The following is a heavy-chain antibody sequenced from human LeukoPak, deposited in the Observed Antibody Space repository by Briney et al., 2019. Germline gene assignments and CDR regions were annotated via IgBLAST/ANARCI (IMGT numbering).Heavy chain of an antibody. CDR2: IYYSGST. D-gene: IGHD5-24*01. V-gene: IGHV4-59*12. CDR1: GGSISSYY. Sequence: KPSETLSLTCTVSGGSISSYYWSWIRQPPGKGLEWIGYIYYSGSTNYNPSLKSRVTMSVDTSKNQFSLKLSSVTAADTALYYCARGIWEMATIPYWYFDIWGRGTLVTVSS. CDR3: ARGIWEMATIPYWYFDI. J-gene: IGHJ2*01.